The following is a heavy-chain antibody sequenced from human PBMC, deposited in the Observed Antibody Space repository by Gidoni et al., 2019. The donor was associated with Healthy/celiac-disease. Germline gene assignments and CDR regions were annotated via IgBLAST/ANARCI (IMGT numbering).Heavy chain of an antibody. D-gene: IGHD6-6*01. V-gene: IGHV3-30*03. CDR3: ARRRKPRAARPNERDAFDI. CDR2: ISYDGSNK. Sequence: QVQLVESGGGVVQPGRSLRLSCAAPGFTFSSYALHWVRQAPGKGLEWVAVISYDGSNKYYADSVKGRFTISRDKSKNTLYRQMNSLRAEDTAVYYWARRRKPRAARPNERDAFDIWGQGTMVTVSS. CDR1: GFTFSSYA. J-gene: IGHJ3*02.